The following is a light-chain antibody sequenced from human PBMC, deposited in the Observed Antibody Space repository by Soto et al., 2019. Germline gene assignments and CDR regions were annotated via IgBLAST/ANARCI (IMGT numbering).Light chain of an antibody. Sequence: EIVMTQSPATLSVSPRERATLSCRASQRVSRNLAWYQQKPGQAPRLLIYGASTRATGIPARFSGSGSETEFTLTISILQSEDFAVYHCQQYNNWPPYTFGQGTKLEIK. V-gene: IGKV3-15*01. J-gene: IGKJ2*01. CDR2: GAS. CDR1: QRVSRN. CDR3: QQYNNWPPYT.